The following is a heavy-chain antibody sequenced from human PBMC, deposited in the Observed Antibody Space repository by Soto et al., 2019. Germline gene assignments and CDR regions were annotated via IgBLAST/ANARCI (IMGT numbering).Heavy chain of an antibody. CDR1: GGSFSCYY. V-gene: IGHV4-34*01. Sequence: PSETLSLTCAVYGGSFSCYYWNWIRQPPGKGLEWIGEINHSGSTNYNPSLKSRVTISVDTSKNQFSLKLSSVTAADTAVYYCARGSPYYDFWSGYLHHYYYCMDVWGRGTTVTVSS. CDR2: INHSGST. D-gene: IGHD3-3*01. J-gene: IGHJ6*02. CDR3: ARGSPYYDFWSGYLHHYYYCMDV.